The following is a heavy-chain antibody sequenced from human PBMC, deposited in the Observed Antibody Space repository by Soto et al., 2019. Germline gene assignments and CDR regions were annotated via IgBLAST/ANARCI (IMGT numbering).Heavy chain of an antibody. CDR3: AKDPGYDDYCDGF. V-gene: IGHV1-8*01. CDR1: GYTFTSYD. D-gene: IGHD5-12*01. CDR2: INPNNGNT. Sequence: ASVKVSCKASGYTFTSYDINWVRQATGQGLEWMGWINPNNGNTGYAQKLQGRVTMTRDTSKSTAYMELSSLRSDDTAVYFCAKDPGYDDYCDGFWGQGTLVTVSS. J-gene: IGHJ4*02.